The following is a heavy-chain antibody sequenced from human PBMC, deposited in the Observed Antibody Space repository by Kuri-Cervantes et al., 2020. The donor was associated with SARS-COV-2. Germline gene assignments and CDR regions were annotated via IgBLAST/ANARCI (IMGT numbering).Heavy chain of an antibody. V-gene: IGHV4-39*07. CDR2: IYHSGST. D-gene: IGHD3-22*01. CDR1: GGSISSSSYY. J-gene: IGHJ3*02. Sequence: SETLSLTCTVSGGSISSSSYYWGWIRQPPGKGLEWIGSIYHSGSTYYNPSLKSRVTISVDTSKNQFSLKLSSVTAADTAVYYCAEHVYYYDSSGYRLGAFDIWGQGTMVTVSS. CDR3: AEHVYYYDSSGYRLGAFDI.